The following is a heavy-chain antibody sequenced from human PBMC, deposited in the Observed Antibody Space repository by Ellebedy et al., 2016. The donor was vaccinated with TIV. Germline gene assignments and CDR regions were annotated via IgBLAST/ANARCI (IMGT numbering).Heavy chain of an antibody. CDR1: GFTLSDYY. CDR3: ARDKEGTMDV. J-gene: IGHJ6*02. V-gene: IGHV3-72*01. D-gene: IGHD3-10*01. CDR2: SRNKANSYTT. Sequence: GESLKISCAASGFTLSDYYIDWVRQAPGKGLEWVGRSRNKANSYTTEYAASVKGRFTISRDDSKNSLYLQMNSLKTEDTAVYYCARDKEGTMDVWGQGTTVTVSS.